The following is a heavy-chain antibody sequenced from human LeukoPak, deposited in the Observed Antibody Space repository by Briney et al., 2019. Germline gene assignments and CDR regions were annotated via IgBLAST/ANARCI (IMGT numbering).Heavy chain of an antibody. CDR2: IYSGGST. CDR1: GFTVSSNN. V-gene: IGHV3-53*01. Sequence: GGSLRLSCAASGFTVSSNNMSWVRQAPGKGLDWVSMIYSGGSTNYADSVKGRFTISRDSSKNTLYLQMNSLRAEDTDVYYCVTRLAWGQGTLVTVSS. D-gene: IGHD3-16*01. J-gene: IGHJ5*02. CDR3: VTRLA.